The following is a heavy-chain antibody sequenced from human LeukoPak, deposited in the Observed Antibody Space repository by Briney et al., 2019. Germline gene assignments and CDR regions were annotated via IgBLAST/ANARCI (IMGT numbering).Heavy chain of an antibody. CDR1: GGSINSYY. Sequence: SETLSPTCTVSGGSINSYYWSWIRQPAGKGLEWIGRMYSSGSTNYNPSLKSRVSMSVDTSKNQFSLKLTSVTAADTAVYYCARGGKATVVTMWGQGILVTVSS. V-gene: IGHV4-4*07. D-gene: IGHD4-23*01. J-gene: IGHJ4*02. CDR3: ARGGKATVVTM. CDR2: MYSSGST.